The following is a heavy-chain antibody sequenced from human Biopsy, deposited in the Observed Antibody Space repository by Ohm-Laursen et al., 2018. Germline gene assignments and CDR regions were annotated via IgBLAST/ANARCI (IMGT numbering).Heavy chain of an antibody. CDR2: IKRDGSQS. CDR1: GFAFSTYW. D-gene: IGHD6-19*01. CDR3: AKDTFADLRGPSGWYGVDY. J-gene: IGHJ4*02. V-gene: IGHV3-7*03. Sequence: SLRLSCTASGFAFSTYWMTWVRQAPGKGLEWVANIKRDGSQSNHADSVKGRFTISRDNARNSLYLQIKSLRTEDTAFYYCAKDTFADLRGPSGWYGVDYWGQGTMVTVSS.